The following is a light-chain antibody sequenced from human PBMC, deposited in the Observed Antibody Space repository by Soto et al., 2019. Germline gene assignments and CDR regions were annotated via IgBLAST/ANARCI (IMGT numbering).Light chain of an antibody. CDR3: QQYGSSGT. Sequence: EIVLTQSPGTLSLSPGERATPSCRASQTVRNNYLAWYQQKPGQAPRLLIYGASNRATGIPDRFSGSGSGTDFTLTISRLEPEDFAVYYCQQYGSSGTFGQGTKVDI. V-gene: IGKV3-20*01. J-gene: IGKJ1*01. CDR2: GAS. CDR1: QTVRNNY.